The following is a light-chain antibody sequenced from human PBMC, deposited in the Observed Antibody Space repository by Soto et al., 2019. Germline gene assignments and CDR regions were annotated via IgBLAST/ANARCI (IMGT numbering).Light chain of an antibody. CDR1: ENVHNN. CDR3: QQYDNWPPWT. Sequence: EIVMTQSPATLSVTPGERATLSYSASENVHNNVAWYQHRPGQAPRLLIYGAFSRATGIPARFSGSGSGTQFTLTITSLQSEDFAVYYCQQYDNWPPWTFGQGTTVDFK. V-gene: IGKV3-15*01. CDR2: GAF. J-gene: IGKJ1*01.